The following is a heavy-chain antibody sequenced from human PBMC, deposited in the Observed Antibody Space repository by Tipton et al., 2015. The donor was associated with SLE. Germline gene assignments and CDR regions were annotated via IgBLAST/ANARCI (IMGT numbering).Heavy chain of an antibody. CDR3: ARDSNNWNYGYFDS. CDR1: GGSISTSPYF. J-gene: IGHJ4*02. V-gene: IGHV4-39*07. D-gene: IGHD1-7*01. CDR2: VFRSGTS. Sequence: TLSLTCTVSGGSISTSPYFWGWIRQAPGKGLEWIASVFRSGTSHYNPSLKRRVTISGDTSKNQFSLKLSSATATDTAVYYCARDSNNWNYGYFDSWGQGILVTVSS.